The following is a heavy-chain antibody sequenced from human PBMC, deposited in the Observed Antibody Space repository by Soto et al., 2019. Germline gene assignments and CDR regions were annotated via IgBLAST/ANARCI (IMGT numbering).Heavy chain of an antibody. D-gene: IGHD2-15*01. Sequence: ASSVKVSCKASGGTFSTHAIIWVRQAPGHGLEWMGGIIPISGTTYYTQKFQGRVTITADEPTSTAFMELSSLKSEDTAVFYCARGDCRCGKCYSGLDVWGQGSMVTLSS. CDR3: ARGDCRCGKCYSGLDV. CDR1: GGTFSTHA. J-gene: IGHJ6*02. CDR2: IIPISGTT. V-gene: IGHV1-69*13.